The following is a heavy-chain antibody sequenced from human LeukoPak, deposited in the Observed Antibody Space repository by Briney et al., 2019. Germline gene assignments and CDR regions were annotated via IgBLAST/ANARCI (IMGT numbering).Heavy chain of an antibody. V-gene: IGHV4-38-2*01. Sequence: TPSETLSLTCAVSGYSISSGYYWGWIRQPPGKGLEWIGSIYHSGSTYYNPSLKSRVTISVDTSKNQFSLKLSSVTAADTAVYYCARIAAAGSFYYYYYYMDVWGKGTTVIVSS. CDR3: ARIAAAGSFYYYYYYMDV. CDR2: IYHSGST. CDR1: GYSISSGYY. D-gene: IGHD6-13*01. J-gene: IGHJ6*03.